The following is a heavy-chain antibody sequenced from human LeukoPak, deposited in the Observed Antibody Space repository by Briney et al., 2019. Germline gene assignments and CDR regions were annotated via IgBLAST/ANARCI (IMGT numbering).Heavy chain of an antibody. D-gene: IGHD6-6*01. CDR1: GFTVSNNY. CDR2: IYSGGST. CDR3: AREKRGAARGYYYYYMDV. Sequence: GGSLRLSCAASGFTVSNNYMSWVRQAPGKGLEWVSVIYSGGSTYYADSVKGRFTISRDNSKNTLYLQMNSLRAEDTAVYYCAREKRGAARGYYYYYMDVWGKGTTVTVSS. J-gene: IGHJ6*03. V-gene: IGHV3-53*01.